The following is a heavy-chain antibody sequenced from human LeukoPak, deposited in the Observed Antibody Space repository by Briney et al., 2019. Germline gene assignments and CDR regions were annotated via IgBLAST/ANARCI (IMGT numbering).Heavy chain of an antibody. V-gene: IGHV1-18*01. J-gene: IGHJ1*01. Sequence: GASVKVSCKASGYTFTSYGISWVRQAPGQGLEWMGWISACNGNTNYAQKLQGRVTMTTDTSTSTAYMELRSLRSDDTAVYYCARGHGGSGYYRMRDEYLQHWGQGTLVTVSS. CDR3: ARGHGGSGYYRMRDEYLQH. D-gene: IGHD3-22*01. CDR1: GYTFTSYG. CDR2: ISACNGNT.